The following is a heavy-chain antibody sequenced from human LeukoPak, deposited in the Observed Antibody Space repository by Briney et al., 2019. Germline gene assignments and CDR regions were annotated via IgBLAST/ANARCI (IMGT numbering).Heavy chain of an antibody. CDR1: GGSISSGGYY. D-gene: IGHD3-22*01. CDR3: ARDPYDSSENDAFDI. V-gene: IGHV4-31*03. CDR2: IYYSGSA. Sequence: SETLSLTCTVSGGSISSGGYYWSRIRQHPGKGLEWIGYIYYSGSAYYNPSLKSRVTISVDRSKNQFSLKLSSVTAADTAVYYCARDPYDSSENDAFDIWGQGTMVTVSS. J-gene: IGHJ3*02.